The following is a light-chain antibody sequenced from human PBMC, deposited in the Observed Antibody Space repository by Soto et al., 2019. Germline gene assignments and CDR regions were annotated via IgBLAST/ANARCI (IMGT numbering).Light chain of an antibody. CDR3: MQSLQTPYT. Sequence: DIVMTQSPLSLPVTPGEPASISCRSSQSLLHSNGNNYLAWYLQKPGQSPQLLIYLGSNRASGVPDRFRGRGSGTDFTLKISRVEAEDVGVYYCMQSLQTPYTFGQGTKLEIK. CDR1: QSLLHSNGNNY. V-gene: IGKV2-28*01. CDR2: LGS. J-gene: IGKJ2*01.